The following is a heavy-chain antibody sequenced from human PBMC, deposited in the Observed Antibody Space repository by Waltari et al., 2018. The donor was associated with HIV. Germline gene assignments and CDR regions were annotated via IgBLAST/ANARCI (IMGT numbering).Heavy chain of an antibody. CDR2: IIPIFGTA. CDR1: GGSFNSYA. Sequence: QVQLVQSGAEVKKPGSSVKVSCKASGGSFNSYAINWVRQAPGQGLEWMGGIIPIFGTANYAQKFRARVTITADESTSTAYMEMSSLTSDDTAVYYCARSWEQLTPENYWGQGTLVTVTS. CDR3: ARSWEQLTPENY. V-gene: IGHV1-69*01. D-gene: IGHD6-6*01. J-gene: IGHJ4*02.